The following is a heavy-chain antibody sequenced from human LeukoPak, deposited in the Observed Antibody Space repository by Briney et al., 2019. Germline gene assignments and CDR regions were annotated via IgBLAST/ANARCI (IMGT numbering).Heavy chain of an antibody. V-gene: IGHV4-59*01. Sequence: SETLSLTCTVSGGSISSYYWSWIRQPPGKGLAWIGYIYYSGSTNSNPPLKSRVTISVDTSKNQFSLKLSSVTAADTAVYYCERGGGGWYYFDYWGQGTLVTVSS. J-gene: IGHJ4*02. D-gene: IGHD6-19*01. CDR2: IYYSGST. CDR3: ERGGGGWYYFDY. CDR1: GGSISSYY.